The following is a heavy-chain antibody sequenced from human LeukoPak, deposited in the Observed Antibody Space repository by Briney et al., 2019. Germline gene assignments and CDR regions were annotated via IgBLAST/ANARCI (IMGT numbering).Heavy chain of an antibody. CDR1: GGTFSSYA. J-gene: IGHJ3*02. D-gene: IGHD5-12*01. Sequence: GASVKVSCKASGGTFSSYAISWVRKAPGQGLEWMGGIIPIFGTANYAQKFQGRVTITADESTSTAYMELSSLRSVDTAVYYCARTPHIAPSAFDIWGQGTMVTVSS. V-gene: IGHV1-69*01. CDR3: ARTPHIAPSAFDI. CDR2: IIPIFGTA.